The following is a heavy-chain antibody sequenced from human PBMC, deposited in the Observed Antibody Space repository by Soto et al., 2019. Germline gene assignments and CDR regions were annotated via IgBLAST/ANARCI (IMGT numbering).Heavy chain of an antibody. CDR1: GFTFSDEG. Sequence: QVQLVQSGGGVVQPGRSLRLSCEASGFTFSDEGMHWVRQAPGKGLEWVAVISHDGSSYYYSDSVKGRFVVSRDNSKKTLYLQINSPRPDDTAVYYCAKAGPFCAFYRFDYWGQGTMVAVSS. J-gene: IGHJ4*02. CDR2: ISHDGSSY. D-gene: IGHD1-26*01. V-gene: IGHV3-30*18. CDR3: AKAGPFCAFYRFDY.